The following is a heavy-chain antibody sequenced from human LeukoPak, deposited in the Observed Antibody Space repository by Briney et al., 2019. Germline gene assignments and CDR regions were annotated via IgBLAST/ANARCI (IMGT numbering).Heavy chain of an antibody. CDR3: ARGGGWKHVPSFDY. J-gene: IGHJ4*02. V-gene: IGHV4-59*11. CDR1: VGSHISHY. CDR2: IYYSGST. Sequence: SETLSLTCTVSVGSHISHYWSWIRPPPGKGLEWIGYIYYSGSTNYNPSLKSRVTISVDTSKTQFSLKLRSVTAGDTAVYYCARGGGWKHVPSFDYWGQGNLVTVSS. D-gene: IGHD1-1*01.